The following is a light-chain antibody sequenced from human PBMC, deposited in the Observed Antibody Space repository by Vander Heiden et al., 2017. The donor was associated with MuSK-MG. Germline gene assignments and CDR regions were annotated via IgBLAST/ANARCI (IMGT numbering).Light chain of an antibody. V-gene: IGLV2-8*01. CDR2: EVS. Sequence: QSALTQPPSASGSPGQSVTISCTGTSSAVGGYNYVSWYQQHPGKAPKLMIYEVSKRPSGVPDRFSGSKSGTTASLTVSGLQAEDEADYYCSSYEGSNNLVFGGGTKLTVL. J-gene: IGLJ2*01. CDR1: SSAVGGYNY. CDR3: SSYEGSNNLV.